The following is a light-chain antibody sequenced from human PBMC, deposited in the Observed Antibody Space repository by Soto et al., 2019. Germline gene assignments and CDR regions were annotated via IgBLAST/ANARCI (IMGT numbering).Light chain of an antibody. CDR3: SSYTSSGTYV. CDR1: SSDVGGYNY. CDR2: DVS. Sequence: QSALTQPASVSGSPGQSITISCTGTSSDVGGYNYVSWYQQHPGKAPKLMIYDVSNRPSGVSNRFSGSKSGNTASLTISGLQAEDETDYYCSSYTSSGTYVFGPGTKLTVL. V-gene: IGLV2-14*01. J-gene: IGLJ1*01.